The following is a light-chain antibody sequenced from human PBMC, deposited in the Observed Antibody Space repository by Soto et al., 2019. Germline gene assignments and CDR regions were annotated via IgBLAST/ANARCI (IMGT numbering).Light chain of an antibody. CDR1: SSDVGSYNL. J-gene: IGLJ1*01. CDR2: EVS. CDR3: CSYAGSRVV. Sequence: QSVLTQPASVSGSPGQSITISCTGTSSDVGSYNLVSWYQQHPGKAPKLMIYEVSKRLSGVSNRFSGSKSGNTASLTISGLQAEDEADYYCCSYAGSRVVFGTGTKVTVL. V-gene: IGLV2-23*02.